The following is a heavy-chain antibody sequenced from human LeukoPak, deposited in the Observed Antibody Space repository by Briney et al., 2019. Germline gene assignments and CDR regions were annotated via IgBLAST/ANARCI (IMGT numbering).Heavy chain of an antibody. Sequence: GASVKVSCKASGGTFSSYAISWVRQAPGQGLEWMGRIIPILGIANYAQKFQGRVTITADKSTSTAYMELSSLRSEDTAVYYCAKDYYDSRGYLVWGQGTLVTVSS. V-gene: IGHV1-69*04. D-gene: IGHD3-22*01. CDR3: AKDYYDSRGYLV. J-gene: IGHJ4*02. CDR1: GGTFSSYA. CDR2: IIPILGIA.